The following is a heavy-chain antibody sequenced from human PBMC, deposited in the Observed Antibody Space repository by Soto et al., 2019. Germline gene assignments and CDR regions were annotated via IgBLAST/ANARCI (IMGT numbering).Heavy chain of an antibody. CDR1: GYSFTSHW. CDR3: ARGETALGDWYFDL. Sequence: EVQLVQSGAEVKKPGESLRISCKGSGYSFTSHWISWVRQLPGKGLEWMGRIDPSDSYTSYSPSFQGHVTISADKSISTVYLQWSSLKASDTAMYYCARGETALGDWYFDLWGRGTLVTVSS. CDR2: IDPSDSYT. V-gene: IGHV5-10-1*01. J-gene: IGHJ2*01. D-gene: IGHD3-16*01.